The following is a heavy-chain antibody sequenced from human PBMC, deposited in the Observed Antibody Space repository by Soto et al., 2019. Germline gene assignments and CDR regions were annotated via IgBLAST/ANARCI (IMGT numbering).Heavy chain of an antibody. CDR3: ARDLRGGGSYFWSDP. Sequence: SETLSLTCTVSGGSVSSGSYYWSWIRQPPGKGLEWIGYIYYSGSTNYNPSLKSRVTISVDTSKNQFSLKLSSVTAADTAVYYCARDLRGGGSYFWSDPWGQGTLVTVYS. V-gene: IGHV4-61*01. CDR2: IYYSGST. D-gene: IGHD1-26*01. J-gene: IGHJ5*02. CDR1: GGSVSSGSYY.